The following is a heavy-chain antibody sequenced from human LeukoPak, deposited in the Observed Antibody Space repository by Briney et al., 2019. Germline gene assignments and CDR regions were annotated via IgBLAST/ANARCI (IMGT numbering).Heavy chain of an antibody. CDR1: GFTFSSYA. CDR3: ATVEPFYYARGFDY. CDR2: ISDSGSST. J-gene: IGHJ4*02. Sequence: GGSLRLSCAAPGFTFSSYAMNWVRQAPGKGLEWVSAISDSGSSTYYADSVKGRFTIPRDNSKNTLYLQMNSLRAGDTAVYYCATVEPFYYARGFDYWGQGTLVTVSS. V-gene: IGHV3-23*01. D-gene: IGHD3-10*01.